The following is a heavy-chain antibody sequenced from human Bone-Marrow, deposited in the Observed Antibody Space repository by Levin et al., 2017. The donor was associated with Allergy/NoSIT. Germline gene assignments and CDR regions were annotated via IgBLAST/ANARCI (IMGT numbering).Heavy chain of an antibody. CDR2: ISYDGSIK. CDR3: ARGDSGGNSNLFFDH. D-gene: IGHD4-23*01. CDR1: GFAFRSYA. Sequence: GGSLRLSCAASGFAFRSYAMHWVRQAPGKGLEWVAVISYDGSIKRYADSVKGRFSISRDSSKNTVSLQMKSLRIEDTAVYYCARGDSGGNSNLFFDHWGQGTLVTVSS. V-gene: IGHV3-30-3*01. J-gene: IGHJ4*02.